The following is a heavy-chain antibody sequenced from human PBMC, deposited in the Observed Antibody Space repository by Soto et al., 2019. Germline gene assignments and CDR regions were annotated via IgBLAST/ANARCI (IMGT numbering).Heavy chain of an antibody. CDR1: GGTFSSFP. D-gene: IGHD3-22*01. CDR3: ARDRHYENHTFYYLKYYFDY. J-gene: IGHJ4*02. CDR2: IIPVLGAP. V-gene: IGHV1-69*01. Sequence: QVQLVQSGTEVKKPGSSVKVSCKTSGGTFSSFPIAWVRQAPGQGLEWVGGIIPVLGAPSYAQTFQGRVTITADESTSAAYLELSSLRSDDTAVYFCARDRHYENHTFYYLKYYFDYLGQGTLVTVSS.